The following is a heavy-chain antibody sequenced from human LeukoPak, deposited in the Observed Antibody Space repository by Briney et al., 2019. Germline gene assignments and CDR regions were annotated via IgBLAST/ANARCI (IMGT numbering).Heavy chain of an antibody. CDR2: IFYSGST. CDR1: SGSISTSNYY. J-gene: IGHJ3*02. D-gene: IGHD3-22*01. V-gene: IGHV4-39*07. CDR3: AKSNGYGLIEI. Sequence: SETLSLTCTVSSGSISTSNYYWGWVRQPPGKALEWIGNIFYSGSTYYSPSLKSRVTISLDTSRNQFSLKLNSVTAADTAVYYCAKSNGYGLIEIWGQGTMVTVSS.